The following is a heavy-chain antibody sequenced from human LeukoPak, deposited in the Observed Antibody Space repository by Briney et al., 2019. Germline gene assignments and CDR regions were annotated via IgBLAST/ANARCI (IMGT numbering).Heavy chain of an antibody. V-gene: IGHV4-38-2*01. CDR1: GYSISSGYY. J-gene: IGHJ4*02. D-gene: IGHD2-21*02. CDR3: ARFSLGGDHDY. Sequence: SETLSLTCAVSGYSISSGYYWGWIRQPPGKGLEWIGSIYHSGSTYYNPSLKSRVTISVDTSKNQFSLKLSSVTAADTAVYYCARFSLGGDHDYWGQGTLVTVSS. CDR2: IYHSGST.